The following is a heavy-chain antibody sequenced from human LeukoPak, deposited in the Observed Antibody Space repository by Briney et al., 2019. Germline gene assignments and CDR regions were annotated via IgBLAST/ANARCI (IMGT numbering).Heavy chain of an antibody. CDR2: ISSSSSTI. V-gene: IGHV3-48*02. J-gene: IGHJ4*02. CDR3: ARVDCSGGGCYSALNL. Sequence: PGGSLRLSCAASGSSFGNYSMNWVRQAPGTGLEWISYISSSSSTIYYADSVEGRFTISRDNAKNSLYLQMNSLRDGDTAIYYCARVDCSGGGCYSALNLRGQGTLVTVSS. D-gene: IGHD2-15*01. CDR1: GSSFGNYS.